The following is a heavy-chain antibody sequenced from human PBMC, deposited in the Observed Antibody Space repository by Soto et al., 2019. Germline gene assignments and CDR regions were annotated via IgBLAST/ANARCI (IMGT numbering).Heavy chain of an antibody. CDR3: VSRVPQGKYGAQYFHH. V-gene: IGHV3-30*03. CDR1: GFTFSSSG. D-gene: IGHD2-2*01. CDR2: ISDNGDKK. Sequence: QVQLLESGGGVVQPGRSLRLSCAASGFTFSSSGMHWVRQDPGKGLELVAVISDNGDKKYYSDSVKGRFSISRENSKNSRFLQMNSLRPEDTAVYYCVSRVPQGKYGAQYFHHWGQGTLGSVPS. J-gene: IGHJ1*01.